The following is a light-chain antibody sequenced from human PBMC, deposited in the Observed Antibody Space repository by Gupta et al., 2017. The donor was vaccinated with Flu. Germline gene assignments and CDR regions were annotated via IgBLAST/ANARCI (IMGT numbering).Light chain of an antibody. CDR1: QDIDKY. Sequence: PSSLSASVGDRVTITCRASQDIDKYLNWYHQKPGKAPKLLIYTASTLQIGVPSRFSGSGSGTDFTLTITSLQPEDFGTYYCQQSDNLPLTFGRGTKVEIK. CDR3: QQSDNLPLT. V-gene: IGKV1-39*01. J-gene: IGKJ1*01. CDR2: TAS.